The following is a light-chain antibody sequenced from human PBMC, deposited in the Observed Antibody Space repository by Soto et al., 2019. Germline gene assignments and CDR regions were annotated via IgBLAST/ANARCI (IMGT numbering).Light chain of an antibody. CDR2: MAS. CDR1: QTISSW. Sequence: DIHMTQSPSTLSGSVGDRFTITCRASQTISSWLAWYQQKPGKAPTLLIYMASTLKSGVPSRFSGSGSGTEFTITISSHQPDDFATYYCQLQNSYSAAFGQGTKMELK. J-gene: IGKJ1*01. V-gene: IGKV1-5*03. CDR3: QLQNSYSAA.